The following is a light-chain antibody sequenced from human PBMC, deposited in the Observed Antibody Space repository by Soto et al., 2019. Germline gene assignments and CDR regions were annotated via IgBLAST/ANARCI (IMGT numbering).Light chain of an antibody. CDR1: SSNIGTGYD. Sequence: VLTQPPSVSGAPGQRVTISCTGSSSNIGTGYDVHWYQQLPGTAPKVLIYGSTNRPSGVPDRFSGSKSGTSASLAITGLQAEDEADYYCQSYDSSLSTYVFGTGTKVTVL. CDR3: QSYDSSLSTYV. J-gene: IGLJ1*01. CDR2: GST. V-gene: IGLV1-40*01.